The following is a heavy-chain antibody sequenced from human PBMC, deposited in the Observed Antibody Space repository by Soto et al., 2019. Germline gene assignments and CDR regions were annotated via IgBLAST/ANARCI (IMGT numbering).Heavy chain of an antibody. V-gene: IGHV3-43D*04. CDR2: ISWDGANT. CDR1: GFTFDDYA. CDR3: EKDSSPGGMDV. Sequence: GGSLRLSCAASGFTFDDYAMHWVRQVPGKGLEWVSLISWDGANTRYIDSVKGRFTISRDNSRNFVYLQMNSLRLEDTALYFCEKDSSPGGMDVWGQGTTVTVSS. J-gene: IGHJ6*02.